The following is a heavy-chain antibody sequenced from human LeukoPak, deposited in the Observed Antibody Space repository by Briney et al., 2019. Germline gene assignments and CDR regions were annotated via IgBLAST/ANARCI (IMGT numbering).Heavy chain of an antibody. Sequence: MSSETLSLTCAVYGGSFSGYYWSWIRQPPGKGLEWIGEINHSGSTNYNPSLKSRVTISVDTSKNQFSLKLSSVTAADTAMYYCARGGIAAASDFDYCGQGTLVTVSS. CDR1: GGSFSGYY. CDR2: INHSGST. J-gene: IGHJ4*02. D-gene: IGHD6-13*01. CDR3: ARGGIAAASDFDY. V-gene: IGHV4-34*01.